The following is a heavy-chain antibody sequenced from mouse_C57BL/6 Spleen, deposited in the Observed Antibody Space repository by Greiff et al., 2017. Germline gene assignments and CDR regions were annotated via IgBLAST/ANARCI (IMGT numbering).Heavy chain of an antibody. CDR3: ATYYYGSSYVPDY. CDR2: IYPRDGST. V-gene: IGHV1-78*01. Sequence: VKLQESDAELVKPGASVKISCKVSGYTFTDHTIHWMKQRPEQGLEWIGYIYPRDGSTKYNEKFKGKATLTADKSSSTAYMQLNSLTSEDSAVYFCATYYYGSSYVPDYWGQGTTLTVSS. D-gene: IGHD1-1*01. J-gene: IGHJ2*01. CDR1: GYTFTDHT.